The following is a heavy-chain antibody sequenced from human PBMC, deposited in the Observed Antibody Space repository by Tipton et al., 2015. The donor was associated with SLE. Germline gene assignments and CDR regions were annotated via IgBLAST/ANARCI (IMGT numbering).Heavy chain of an antibody. CDR1: GFTFSTYW. V-gene: IGHV3-74*01. CDR2: INSDGSST. Sequence: SLRLSCAASGFTFSTYWMHWVRQVPGKGLVWVSRINSDGSSTNYADSVKGRFTISRDNSNNTLYPQMNSLRAEDTALYYCAKDQEEQTYYFDYWGQGTLVTVSS. J-gene: IGHJ4*02. CDR3: AKDQEEQTYYFDY. D-gene: IGHD1/OR15-1a*01.